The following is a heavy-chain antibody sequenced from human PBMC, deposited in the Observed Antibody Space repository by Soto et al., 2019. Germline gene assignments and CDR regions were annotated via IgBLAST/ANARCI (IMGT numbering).Heavy chain of an antibody. D-gene: IGHD2-21*02. CDR3: AREIVTAGGNNYFDP. CDR2: VYHTGDT. CDR1: GGTVAGSHG. Sequence: SETLSLTCGVSGGTVAGSHGWSWFRQSPGRGLEWIGNVYHTGDTNFNPSLQSRVTFSVDKSNNQFSLRLTSVTAADTAVYFCAREIVTAGGNNYFDPWGPATLVTVSS. J-gene: IGHJ5*02. V-gene: IGHV4-4*02.